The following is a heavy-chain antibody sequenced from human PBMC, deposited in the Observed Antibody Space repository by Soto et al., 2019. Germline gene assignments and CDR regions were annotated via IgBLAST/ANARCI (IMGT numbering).Heavy chain of an antibody. CDR1: GYTFTGYY. V-gene: IGHV1-2*04. J-gene: IGHJ6*02. Sequence: GASVKVSCKAPGYTFTGYYMHWVRQAPGQGLEWMGWINPNSGGTNYAQKFQGWVTMTRDTSISTAYMELSRLRSDDTAVYYCARNGVATDIAVSCHYYYYGMDVWGQGTTVTGSS. CDR3: ARNGVATDIAVSCHYYYYGMDV. CDR2: INPNSGGT. D-gene: IGHD5-12*01.